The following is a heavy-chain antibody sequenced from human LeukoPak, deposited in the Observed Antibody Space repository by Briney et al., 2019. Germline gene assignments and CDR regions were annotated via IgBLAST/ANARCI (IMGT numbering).Heavy chain of an antibody. D-gene: IGHD5-18*01. V-gene: IGHV3-30*03. CDR1: GFTFSSYG. J-gene: IGHJ4*02. Sequence: GGSLRLSCAASGFTFSSYGMHWVRQAPGKGLEWVAVISYDGSNKYYADSVKGRFTISRDNSKNTLYLQMNSLRAEDTAVYYCAREDTAIDYWGQGTLVTVST. CDR2: ISYDGSNK. CDR3: AREDTAIDY.